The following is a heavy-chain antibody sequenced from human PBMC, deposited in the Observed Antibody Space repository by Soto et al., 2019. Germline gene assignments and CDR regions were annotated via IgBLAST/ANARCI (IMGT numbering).Heavy chain of an antibody. D-gene: IGHD3-10*01. Sequence: GASVKVSCKASGYTFTSYAMHWVRQAPGQRLEWMGWINAGNGNTKYSQKFQGRVTITRDTSASTAYMELSSLRSEDTAVYYCARLWFGGLMGSYNWFASWGQGTLVIVSS. V-gene: IGHV1-3*01. CDR2: INAGNGNT. J-gene: IGHJ5*01. CDR1: GYTFTSYA. CDR3: ARLWFGGLMGSYNWFAS.